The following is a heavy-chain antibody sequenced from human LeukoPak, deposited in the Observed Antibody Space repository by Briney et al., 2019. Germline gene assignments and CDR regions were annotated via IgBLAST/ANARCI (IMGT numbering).Heavy chain of an antibody. CDR1: GFTFSDYY. D-gene: IGHD3-22*01. CDR3: ARDLGQYYDTSDNWFDP. V-gene: IGHV3-11*04. Sequence: PGGSLRLSCAASGFTFSDYYMTWIRQAPGKGLEWVSYISSYGSTISYADSVKGRFTISRDNAKNSLYLQMNSLRAEDTAVYYCARDLGQYYDTSDNWFDPWGQGTLVTVSS. J-gene: IGHJ5*02. CDR2: ISSYGSTI.